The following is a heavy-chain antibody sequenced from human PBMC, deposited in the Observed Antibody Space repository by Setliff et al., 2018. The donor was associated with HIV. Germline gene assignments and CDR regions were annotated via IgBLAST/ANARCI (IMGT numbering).Heavy chain of an antibody. Sequence: SETLSLTCNVSGFSISSGSYYWSWIRQPAGKGLEWIGHIYTSGSTNYNPSLKSRVTISVDTSKNQFSLKLSSVTAADTAVYYCARTDWARTSYYYYYGMNVWGQGTTVTVSS. D-gene: IGHD3-9*01. CDR1: GFSISSGSYY. J-gene: IGHJ6*02. V-gene: IGHV4-61*09. CDR2: IYTSGST. CDR3: ARTDWARTSYYYYYGMNV.